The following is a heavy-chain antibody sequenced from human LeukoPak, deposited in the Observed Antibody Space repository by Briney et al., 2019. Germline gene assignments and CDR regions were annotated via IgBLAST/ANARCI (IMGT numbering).Heavy chain of an antibody. CDR1: GYTRTELS. J-gene: IGHJ4*02. CDR3: ATNHWVTTYRSLDY. CDR2: FDPEDGET. D-gene: IGHD4-17*01. Sequence: GASVKVSCKVSGYTRTELSMHWVRQAPGKGLEWMGGFDPEDGETIYAQKFQGRVTMTEDTSTDTAYMELSSLRSEDTAVYYCATNHWVTTYRSLDYWGQGTLVTVSS. V-gene: IGHV1-24*01.